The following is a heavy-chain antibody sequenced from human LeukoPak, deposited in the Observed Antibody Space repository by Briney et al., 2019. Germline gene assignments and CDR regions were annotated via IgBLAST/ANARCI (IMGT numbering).Heavy chain of an antibody. V-gene: IGHV4-34*01. D-gene: IGHD5-18*01. CDR3: ARTQLWHTFDY. CDR1: GGSFSDYY. Sequence: SETLSLTCAVYGGSFSDYYGSWIRQSPGTGLEWIGEINHSGITNYNPSLKSRVTISVDTSKNQFSLKLSSVTAADTAVYYCARTQLWHTFDYWGQGTLVTVSS. CDR2: INHSGIT. J-gene: IGHJ4*02.